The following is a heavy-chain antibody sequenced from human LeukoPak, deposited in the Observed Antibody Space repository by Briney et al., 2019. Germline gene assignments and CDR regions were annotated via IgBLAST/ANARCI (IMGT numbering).Heavy chain of an antibody. CDR3: ARQTERWPQLSRPFDL. D-gene: IGHD5-24*01. Sequence: GGSLRLSCAASGFTVNNKFMAWVRQAPGKGLEWVSGIYIGGTTYYADSVKGRFTISRDTSKNILSLPMNSLSAEDTALYYCARQTERWPQLSRPFDLWGLGTMVTVSS. CDR1: GFTVNNKF. CDR2: IYIGGTT. J-gene: IGHJ3*01. V-gene: IGHV3-53*01.